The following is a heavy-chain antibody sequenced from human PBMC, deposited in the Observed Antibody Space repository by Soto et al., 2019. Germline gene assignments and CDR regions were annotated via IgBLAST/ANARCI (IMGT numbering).Heavy chain of an antibody. V-gene: IGHV4-39*01. D-gene: IGHD2-15*01. CDR3: AIHRCTGGSCYKSDI. CDR1: GGSISSSSYY. Sequence: QLQLQESGPGLVRPSETLSLTCTVSGGSISSSSYYWGWIRRPPGEGLDWIGRIDYSGSAYYNPSLKSRVTIAVDTPKNQFSLKLNSVTAADTAIYYCAIHRCTGGSCYKSDIWGQGTMVTVSS. CDR2: IDYSGSA. J-gene: IGHJ3*02.